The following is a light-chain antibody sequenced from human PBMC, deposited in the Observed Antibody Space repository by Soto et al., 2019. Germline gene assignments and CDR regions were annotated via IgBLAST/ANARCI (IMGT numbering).Light chain of an antibody. V-gene: IGLV2-14*01. Sequence: QPVLAQPASVSGSPGQSITISCTGGSSDIGGYNHVSWYQQHPGRAPRLLILEVTNRPSGVPDRFSGSKSGNTASLIIRGLQAEDEADYFCSSYSSKTPPYVFGTGTKVTVL. CDR1: SSDIGGYNH. CDR3: SSYSSKTPPYV. CDR2: EVT. J-gene: IGLJ1*01.